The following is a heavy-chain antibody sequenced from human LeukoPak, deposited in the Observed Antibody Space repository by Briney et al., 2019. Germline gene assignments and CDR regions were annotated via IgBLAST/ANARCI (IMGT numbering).Heavy chain of an antibody. D-gene: IGHD3-10*02. CDR3: AELGITMIGGI. J-gene: IGHJ6*04. CDR2: ISSSGSTI. CDR1: GFTFSSYS. V-gene: IGHV3-48*01. Sequence: GGSLRLSCAASGFTFSSYSMNWVRQAPGKGLEWVSYISSSGSTIYYADSVKGRFTISRDNAKNSLYLQMNSLRAEDTAVYYCAELGITMIGGIWGKGTTVTISS.